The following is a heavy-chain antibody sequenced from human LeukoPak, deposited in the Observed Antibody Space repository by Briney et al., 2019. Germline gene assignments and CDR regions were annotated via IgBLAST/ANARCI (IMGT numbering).Heavy chain of an antibody. J-gene: IGHJ4*02. CDR2: INPNSGGT. CDR3: ARDANYDSSGYYWAGFDY. Sequence: ASVKVSCKASGYTSTGYYMHWVRQAPGQGLEWMGWINPNSGGTNYAQKFQGRVTMTRDTSISTAYMELSRLRSDDTAVYYCARDANYDSSGYYWAGFDYWGQGTLVTVSS. CDR1: GYTSTGYY. V-gene: IGHV1-2*02. D-gene: IGHD3-22*01.